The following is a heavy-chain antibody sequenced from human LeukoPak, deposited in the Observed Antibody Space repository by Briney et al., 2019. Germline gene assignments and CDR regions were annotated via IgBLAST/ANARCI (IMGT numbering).Heavy chain of an antibody. D-gene: IGHD1-1*01. CDR2: ISGSGGST. J-gene: IGHJ3*02. Sequence: GRSLRLSCAASGFTFDDYAMHWVRQALGKGLEWVSAISGSGGSTYYADSVKGRFTISRDNSKNTLYLQMNSLRAEDTAVYYCAKDRLAGTTREAFDIWGQGTMVTVSS. V-gene: IGHV3-23*01. CDR1: GFTFDDYA. CDR3: AKDRLAGTTREAFDI.